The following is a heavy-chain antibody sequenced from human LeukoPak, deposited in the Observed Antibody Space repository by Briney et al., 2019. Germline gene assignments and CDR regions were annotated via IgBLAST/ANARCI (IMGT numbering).Heavy chain of an antibody. V-gene: IGHV3-7*01. D-gene: IGHD2-15*01. J-gene: IGHJ4*02. CDR1: GFTFNSYY. Sequence: GGSLRPSCAASGFTFNSYYMTWVRQAPGKGLEWVANINQDGSETYYVDSVKGRFTISRDNAKNSLYLQMNSLRAEDAAVYYCATGYCSGVSCYRSRFDYWGQGALVTVSS. CDR2: INQDGSET. CDR3: ATGYCSGVSCYRSRFDY.